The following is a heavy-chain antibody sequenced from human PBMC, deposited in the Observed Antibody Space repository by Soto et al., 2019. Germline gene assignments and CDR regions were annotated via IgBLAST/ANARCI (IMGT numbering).Heavy chain of an antibody. J-gene: IGHJ4*02. V-gene: IGHV1-69*13. D-gene: IGHD3-9*01. CDR2: IIPIFGTA. Sequence: SVKVSCKASGGTFSSYAISWVRQAPGQGLEWMGGIIPIFGTANYAQKFQGRVTITADESTSTAYMELSSLRSEDTAVYYCGRDQGGGDILTGAFDYWGQGTLVTVSS. CDR3: GRDQGGGDILTGAFDY. CDR1: GGTFSSYA.